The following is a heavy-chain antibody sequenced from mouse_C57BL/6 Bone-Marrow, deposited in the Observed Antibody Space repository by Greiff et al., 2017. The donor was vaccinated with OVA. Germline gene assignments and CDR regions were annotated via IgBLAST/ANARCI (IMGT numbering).Heavy chain of an antibody. CDR3: ARLSPFAY. CDR2: ISTGGGST. Sequence: EVQGVESGGGLVQPGGSLKLSCAASGFTFSDSYMYWVRQTPEKRLAWVAHISTGGGSTYYPDTVKGRFTLTRDNANNTPYLQLSSLKSEDAAMYYCARLSPFAYWGQGTLVTVSA. CDR1: GFTFSDSY. V-gene: IGHV5-12*01. J-gene: IGHJ3*01.